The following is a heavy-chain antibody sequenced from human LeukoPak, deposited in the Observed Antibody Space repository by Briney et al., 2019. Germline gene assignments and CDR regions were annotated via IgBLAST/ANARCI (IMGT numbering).Heavy chain of an antibody. CDR2: IYHSGST. D-gene: IGHD5-18*01. CDR3: ARGPPRGYSYGFSYVAFDI. Sequence: SETLSLTCAVSGGSIKSNNWWSWVRQPPGKGLEWIGEIYHSGSTNYNPSLESRVTVSVDKSKNQFSLDLTSVTAADTAVYYCARGPPRGYSYGFSYVAFDIWGQGTMVTVSS. CDR1: GGSIKSNNW. V-gene: IGHV4-4*02. J-gene: IGHJ3*02.